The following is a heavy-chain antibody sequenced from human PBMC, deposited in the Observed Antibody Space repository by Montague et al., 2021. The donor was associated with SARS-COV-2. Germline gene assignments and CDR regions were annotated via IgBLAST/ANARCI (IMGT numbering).Heavy chain of an antibody. V-gene: IGHV3-23*01. CDR1: GFTFSNSA. CDR3: AKDSYYYGLGYGMDV. CDR2: SSGSDGGT. Sequence: CAASGFTFSNSAMNWVRQAPGKGLEWVSGSSGSDGGTHYADSVKGRFTISRDNSKNALYLQMNSLRAEDTALYYCAKDSYYYGLGYGMDVWGQGTTVTVSS. D-gene: IGHD3-10*01. J-gene: IGHJ6*02.